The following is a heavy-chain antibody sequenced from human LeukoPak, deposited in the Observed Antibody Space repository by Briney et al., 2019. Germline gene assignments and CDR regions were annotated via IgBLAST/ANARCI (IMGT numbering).Heavy chain of an antibody. D-gene: IGHD1-26*01. CDR3: ARHGASGSYLYYFDY. V-gene: IGHV4-59*08. J-gene: IGHJ4*02. CDR1: GGSLSSYY. Sequence: SETLSLTCTVSGGSLSSYYWSWIRQTPGKGLEWVGYIYYSGSTNYNPSLKSRVTISVDTSKNQFSLKLSSVTAADTAVYFCARHGASGSYLYYFDYWGQGTLVTVSS. CDR2: IYYSGST.